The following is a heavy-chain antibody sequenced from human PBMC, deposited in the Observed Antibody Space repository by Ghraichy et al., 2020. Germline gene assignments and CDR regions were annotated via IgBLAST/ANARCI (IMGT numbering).Heavy chain of an antibody. CDR3: ARHRATGLSIVGKLDY. Sequence: SETLSLTCTVSGGSISSSSYYWGWIRQPPGKGLEWIGSIYYSGSTYYNPSLKSRVTISVDTSKNQFSLKLSSVTAADTAVYYCARHRATGLSIVGKLDYWGQGTLVTVSS. D-gene: IGHD3-22*01. V-gene: IGHV4-39*01. J-gene: IGHJ4*02. CDR2: IYYSGST. CDR1: GGSISSSSYY.